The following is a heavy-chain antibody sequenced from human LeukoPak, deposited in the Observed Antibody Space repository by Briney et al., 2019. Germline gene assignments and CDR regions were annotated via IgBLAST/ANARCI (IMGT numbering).Heavy chain of an antibody. CDR2: IDTDERST. Sequence: PGGSLRLSCEASGFTFSSYWMHWVRQAPGKGLVWVSRIDTDERSTSYADSVRGRFTISRDNAKNTLYLQMNSLSAEDTAVYYCAAGVSLYYWGQGTLVTVSS. D-gene: IGHD3-3*01. CDR1: GFTFSSYW. CDR3: AAGVSLYY. J-gene: IGHJ4*02. V-gene: IGHV3-74*01.